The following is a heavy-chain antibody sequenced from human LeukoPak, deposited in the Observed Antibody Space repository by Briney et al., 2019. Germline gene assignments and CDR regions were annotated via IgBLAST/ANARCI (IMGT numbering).Heavy chain of an antibody. V-gene: IGHV1-46*01. D-gene: IGHD3-22*01. Sequence: ASVKVSCKASGYTFTSYYMHWVRQAPGQGLERMGIINPSGGSTSYAQKFQGRVTMTRDTSTSTVYMELSSLRSEDTAVYYCARDSLYYYDSSGYYPGFDYWGQGTLVTVSS. J-gene: IGHJ4*02. CDR3: ARDSLYYYDSSGYYPGFDY. CDR2: INPSGGST. CDR1: GYTFTSYY.